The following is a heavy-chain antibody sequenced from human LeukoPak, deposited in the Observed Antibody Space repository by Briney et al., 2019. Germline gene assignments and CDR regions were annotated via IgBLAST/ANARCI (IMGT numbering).Heavy chain of an antibody. CDR1: GGSFSGYY. CDR3: ASLWPYQLSAFDI. D-gene: IGHD2-2*01. CDR2: INHSGST. Sequence: SETLSLTCAVYGGSFSGYYWSWIRQPPGKGLEWIGEINHSGSTNYNPSLKSQVTISVDTSKNQFSLKLSSVTAADTAVYYCASLWPYQLSAFDIWGQGTMVTVSS. V-gene: IGHV4-34*01. J-gene: IGHJ3*02.